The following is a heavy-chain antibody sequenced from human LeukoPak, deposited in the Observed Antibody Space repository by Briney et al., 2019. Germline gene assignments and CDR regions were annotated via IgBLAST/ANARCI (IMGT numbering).Heavy chain of an antibody. V-gene: IGHV1-69*13. CDR2: IIPIFGTA. Sequence: ASVKVSCKASGGTFSSYAISWVRQAPGQGLEWKGGIIPIFGTANYAQKFQGRVTITADESTSTAYMELSSLRSEDTAVYYCAREGQQLVPPFDYWGQGTLVTVSS. D-gene: IGHD6-6*01. J-gene: IGHJ4*02. CDR3: AREGQQLVPPFDY. CDR1: GGTFSSYA.